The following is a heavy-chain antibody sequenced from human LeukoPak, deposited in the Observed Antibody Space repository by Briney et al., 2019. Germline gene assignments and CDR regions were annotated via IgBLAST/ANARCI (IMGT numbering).Heavy chain of an antibody. J-gene: IGHJ4*02. CDR1: GGTISSSSYY. Sequence: SETLSLTCTVSGGTISSSSYYWGWNRQPPGKGLEWIGSIYYSGSTYYNPSHKSRVTISVDTSKNQFSLSLSSVTAADTAVYHCARHSAIGMAQLYFDYWGQGTLVTVSS. CDR2: IYYSGST. V-gene: IGHV4-39*01. D-gene: IGHD2-2*02. CDR3: ARHSAIGMAQLYFDY.